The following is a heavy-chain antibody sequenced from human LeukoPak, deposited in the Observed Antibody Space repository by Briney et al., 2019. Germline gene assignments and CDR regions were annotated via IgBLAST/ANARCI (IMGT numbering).Heavy chain of an antibody. D-gene: IGHD3-22*01. V-gene: IGHV3-7*01. CDR3: ARDPYYYDGDAFDI. Sequence: PGGSLRLSCAASGFTSSSYWMSWVRQAPGKGLEWVANIKQDGSEKYYVDSVKGRFTISRDNAKNSLYLQMNSLRAEDTAVYYCARDPYYYDGDAFDIWGQGTMVTVSS. CDR1: GFTSSSYW. J-gene: IGHJ3*02. CDR2: IKQDGSEK.